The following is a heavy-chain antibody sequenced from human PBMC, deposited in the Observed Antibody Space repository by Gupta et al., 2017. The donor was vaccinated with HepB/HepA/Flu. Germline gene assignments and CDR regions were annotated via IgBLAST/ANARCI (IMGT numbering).Heavy chain of an antibody. V-gene: IGHV1-69*01. CDR2: IIPIFGTS. D-gene: IGHD2-2*03. Sequence: QVHLVQSGPEGKKPRPAVKVSCKQSGANFSSSAINWFRQAPRQGLAWMGVIIPIFGTSNYAQKFQGRVTITADESTSTAYMELSSLRSEDTAVYYCARDPVLSGYCSSTSCSNYYYYYMDVWGKGTTVTVSS. CDR1: GANFSSSA. CDR3: ARDPVLSGYCSSTSCSNYYYYYMDV. J-gene: IGHJ6*03.